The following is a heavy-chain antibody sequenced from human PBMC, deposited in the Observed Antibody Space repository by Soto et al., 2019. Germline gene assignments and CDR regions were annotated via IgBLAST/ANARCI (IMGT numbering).Heavy chain of an antibody. V-gene: IGHV4-4*07. CDR1: VGSLIKYY. Sequence: SETLSLTCTVSVGSLIKYYWIWIRQPAGKGLEWIGRVSTSGNVVSKASLRSRLTMSVDTSKNQFSLRLTSVTAADTAVYYCARDNNDFWSLYPLAFDYWGQGALVTVSS. D-gene: IGHD3-3*01. CDR3: ARDNNDFWSLYPLAFDY. CDR2: VSTSGNV. J-gene: IGHJ4*02.